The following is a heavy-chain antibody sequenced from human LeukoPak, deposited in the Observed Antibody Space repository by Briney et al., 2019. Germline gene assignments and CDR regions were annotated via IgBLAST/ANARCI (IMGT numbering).Heavy chain of an antibody. J-gene: IGHJ5*02. V-gene: IGHV1-46*01. D-gene: IGHD2-2*01. CDR1: GYTFTSYY. CDR3: ARDRYCSSTSCGGEFDP. Sequence: GASVKVSCKASGYTFTSYYMHWVRQAPGRGLEWMGIINPSGGSTSYAQKFQGRVTMTRDTSTSTVYMELSSLRSEDTAVYYCARDRYCSSTSCGGEFDPWGQGTLVTVSS. CDR2: INPSGGST.